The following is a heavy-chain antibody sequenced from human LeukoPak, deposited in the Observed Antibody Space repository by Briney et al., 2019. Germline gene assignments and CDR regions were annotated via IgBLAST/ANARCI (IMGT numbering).Heavy chain of an antibody. CDR2: IRSKAYGGTT. CDR3: TRGGVRSADSSGYSYALDI. D-gene: IGHD3-22*01. CDR1: GFTFGDYA. V-gene: IGHV3-49*04. J-gene: IGHJ3*02. Sequence: GGSLRLSCTASGFTFGDYAMSWVRQAPGKGLEWVGFIRSKAYGGTTEYAASVKGRFTISRDDSKSIAYLQMNSLKTEDTAVYYCTRGGVRSADSSGYSYALDIWGQGTMVTVSS.